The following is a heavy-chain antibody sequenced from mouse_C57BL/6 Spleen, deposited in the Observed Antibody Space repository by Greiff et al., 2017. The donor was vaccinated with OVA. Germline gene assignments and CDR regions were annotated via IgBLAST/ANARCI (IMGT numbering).Heavy chain of an antibody. CDR3: ARSGSSGYGDFDY. Sequence: VKLQQPGAELVMPGASVKLSCKASGYTFTSYWMHWVKQRPGQGLEWIGEIDPSDSYTNYNQKFKGKSTLTVDKSSSTAYMQLSSLTSEDSAVYYCARSGSSGYGDFDYWGQGTTLTVSS. V-gene: IGHV1-69*01. D-gene: IGHD3-2*02. J-gene: IGHJ2*01. CDR2: IDPSDSYT. CDR1: GYTFTSYW.